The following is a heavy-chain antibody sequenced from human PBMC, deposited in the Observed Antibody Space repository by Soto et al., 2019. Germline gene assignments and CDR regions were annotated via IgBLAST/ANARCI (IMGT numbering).Heavy chain of an antibody. CDR3: AAVRPWGVQLWLPDGMDV. D-gene: IGHD5-18*01. V-gene: IGHV1-58*01. Sequence: VKGSCQAAVFTFTSSAGQWVRQARGQRLEWIGWIVVCGGNTNYAQKFQERVTITRDMSTSTAYMELSSLRSEDTAVYYCAAVRPWGVQLWLPDGMDVWGQGTTVTVSS. CDR1: VFTFTSSA. CDR2: IVVCGGNT. J-gene: IGHJ6*02.